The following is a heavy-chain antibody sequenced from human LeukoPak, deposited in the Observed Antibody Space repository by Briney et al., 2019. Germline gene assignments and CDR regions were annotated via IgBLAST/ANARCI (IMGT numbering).Heavy chain of an antibody. CDR2: INHSGST. Sequence: SGTLSLTCTVSGDSINSLDLWSWIRQPPGKGLEWIGEINHSGSTNYNPSLKSRVTISVDTSKNQFSLKLSSVTAADTAVYYCARGEYCGGDCYWVFDYWGQGTLVTVSS. D-gene: IGHD2-21*02. CDR3: ARGEYCGGDCYWVFDY. V-gene: IGHV4-4*02. CDR1: GDSINSLDL. J-gene: IGHJ4*02.